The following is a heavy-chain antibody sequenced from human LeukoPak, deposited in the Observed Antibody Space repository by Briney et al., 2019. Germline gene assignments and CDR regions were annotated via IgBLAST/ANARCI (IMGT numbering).Heavy chain of an antibody. CDR1: GYTFTGYY. D-gene: IGHD6-19*01. Sequence: GASVKVSCKASGYTFTGYYMHWVRQAPGQGLEWMGWINPNSGGTNYAQKFQGRVTMTRDTSISTAYMELSRLRSDDTAVYYCARDRRIGQYSSGWYEDYWGQGTLVTVSS. J-gene: IGHJ4*02. V-gene: IGHV1-2*02. CDR2: INPNSGGT. CDR3: ARDRRIGQYSSGWYEDY.